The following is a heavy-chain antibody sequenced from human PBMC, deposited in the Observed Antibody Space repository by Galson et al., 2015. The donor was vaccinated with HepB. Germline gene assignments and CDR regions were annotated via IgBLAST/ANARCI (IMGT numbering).Heavy chain of an antibody. D-gene: IGHD6-6*01. V-gene: IGHV1-2*02. CDR1: GYTFTGYY. CDR2: INPNSGGT. CDR3: ARDGAGSSSFPDY. Sequence: SVKVSCKASGYTFTGYYMHWVRQAPGQGLEWMGWINPNSGGTNYAQKFQGRVTMTRDTSISTAYMELSRLRSDDTAVYYSARDGAGSSSFPDYWGQGTLVTVSS. J-gene: IGHJ4*02.